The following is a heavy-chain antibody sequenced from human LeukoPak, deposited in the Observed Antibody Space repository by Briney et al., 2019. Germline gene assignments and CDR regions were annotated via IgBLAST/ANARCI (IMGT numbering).Heavy chain of an antibody. D-gene: IGHD6-19*01. CDR1: GDSVSSNSAA. CDR2: TYYRSKWYN. J-gene: IGHJ4*02. V-gene: IGHV6-1*01. Sequence: SQTLSLTCAISGDSVSSNSAAWNWIRQSPSRGLEWLGRTYYRSKWYNDYAVSVKSRITINPDTSKNQLSLQLNSVTPEDTAVYYCARDPGRAVSGLFDYWGQGTLVTVSS. CDR3: ARDPGRAVSGLFDY.